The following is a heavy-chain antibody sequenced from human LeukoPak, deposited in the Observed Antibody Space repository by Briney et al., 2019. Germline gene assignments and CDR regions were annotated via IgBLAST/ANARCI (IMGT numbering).Heavy chain of an antibody. V-gene: IGHV3-11*01. CDR3: SKKGQNGDYGKPA. CDR2: ISSSGSTI. J-gene: IGHJ5*02. Sequence: GGSLRLSCAASGFIFSDYYMSWVRQAPGKGLMWLSHISSSGSTIYYADSVKGRFTISRDNSKNTLYLQMNSLRAEDTAVYYCSKKGQNGDYGKPAWGQGTLVTVSS. D-gene: IGHD4-17*01. CDR1: GFIFSDYY.